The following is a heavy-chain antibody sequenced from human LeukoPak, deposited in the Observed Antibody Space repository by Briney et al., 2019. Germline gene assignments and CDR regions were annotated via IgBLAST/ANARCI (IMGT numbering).Heavy chain of an antibody. D-gene: IGHD2-2*01. CDR2: ISGSGGST. CDR3: AKDVPVYCSSTSCYSYYYGMDV. CDR1: GFTFSSYS. V-gene: IGHV3-23*01. J-gene: IGHJ6*02. Sequence: GGSLRLSCAASGFTFSSYSMNWVRQAPGKGLEWVSAISGSGGSTYYADSVKGRFTISRDNSKNTLYLQMNSLRAEDTAVYYCAKDVPVYCSSTSCYSYYYGMDVWGQGTTVTVSS.